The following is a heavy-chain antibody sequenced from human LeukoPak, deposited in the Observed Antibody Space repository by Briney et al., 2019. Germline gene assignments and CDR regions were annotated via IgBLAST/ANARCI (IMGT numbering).Heavy chain of an antibody. J-gene: IGHJ4*02. CDR3: ARHPSAVAGKTFDC. CDR2: IYYSGST. V-gene: IGHV4-59*08. CDR1: GGSISSYY. D-gene: IGHD6-19*01. Sequence: SETLSLTCTVSGGSISSYYWSWIRQPPGKGLEWIGYIYYSGSTNYNPSLKSRATISVDASNNQFSLKLSSVTAADTAVYYCARHPSAVAGKTFDCWGQGTLVTVSS.